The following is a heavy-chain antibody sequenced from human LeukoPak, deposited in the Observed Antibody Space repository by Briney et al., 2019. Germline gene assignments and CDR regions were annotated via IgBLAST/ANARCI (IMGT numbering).Heavy chain of an antibody. CDR3: ATYSSLNRREFQF. CDR1: GFAFDNYW. CDR2: MKQDGSEE. Sequence: GGSLRLSCTASGFAFDNYWMTWVRQAPGKGLEWVANMKQDGSEEYYVDSVKGRFTISRDNAKNSLYLQMNSLRAEDTAVYYCATYSSLNRREFQFWGQGTLLTVSS. J-gene: IGHJ1*01. D-gene: IGHD3-22*01. V-gene: IGHV3-7*01.